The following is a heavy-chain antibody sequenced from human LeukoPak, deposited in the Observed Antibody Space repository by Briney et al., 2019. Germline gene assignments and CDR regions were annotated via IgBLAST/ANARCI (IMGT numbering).Heavy chain of an antibody. J-gene: IGHJ6*03. D-gene: IGHD3-3*01. CDR3: ARGAFKWLLSPDYYYYYYMDV. CDR2: IYYSGST. CDR1: GGSISSYY. V-gene: IGHV4-59*01. Sequence: SESLSLTCNVSGGSISSYYWSWIRQPPGKGLEWIGYIYYSGSTNYNPSLKSRVTISVDTSKNQFSLKLNSVTAADTAVYYCARGAFKWLLSPDYYYYYYMDVWGKGTTVTISS.